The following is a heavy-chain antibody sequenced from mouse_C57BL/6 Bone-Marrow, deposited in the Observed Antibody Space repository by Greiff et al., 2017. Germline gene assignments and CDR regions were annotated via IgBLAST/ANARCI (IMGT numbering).Heavy chain of an antibody. Sequence: QVQLKQPGAELVKPGASVKMSCKASGYTFTSYWITWVTQRPGQGLEWIGDIYPGSGSTNYNEKFKSKATLTVDTSSSTAYMQLSSLTSEDSAVYYCARGGIDSNYWYFDVWGTGTTVTVSS. CDR2: IYPGSGST. D-gene: IGHD2-5*01. J-gene: IGHJ1*03. CDR3: ARGGIDSNYWYFDV. CDR1: GYTFTSYW. V-gene: IGHV1-55*01.